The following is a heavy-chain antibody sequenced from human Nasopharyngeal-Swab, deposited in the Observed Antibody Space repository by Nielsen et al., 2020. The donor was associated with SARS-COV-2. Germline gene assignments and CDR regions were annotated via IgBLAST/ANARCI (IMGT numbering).Heavy chain of an antibody. CDR2: IYSSGST. J-gene: IGHJ3*02. V-gene: IGHV4-39*01. Sequence: SETLSLTCTVSGGSISSSSYYWGWIRQPPGKGLEWIGSIYSSGSTYYNPSLKSRVTISVDTSKNQFSLKLSSVTAADTAVYYCARGVISSFDAFDIWGQGTMVTVSS. CDR3: ARGVISSFDAFDI. CDR1: GGSISSSSYY. D-gene: IGHD3-16*02.